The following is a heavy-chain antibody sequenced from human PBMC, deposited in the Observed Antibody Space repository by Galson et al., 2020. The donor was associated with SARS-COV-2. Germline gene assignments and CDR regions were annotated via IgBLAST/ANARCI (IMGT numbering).Heavy chain of an antibody. V-gene: IGHV3-21*01. Sequence: KIGESLKISCAASGFTFSSYSINWVRQAPGKGLEWVSSISSSSSYIYYADSVKGRFTISRDNAKNSLYLQMNSLRAEDTAVYYCARTDTAGVFWFDPWGQGTLVTVSS. CDR2: ISSSSSYI. D-gene: IGHD5-18*01. CDR3: ARTDTAGVFWFDP. J-gene: IGHJ5*02. CDR1: GFTFSSYS.